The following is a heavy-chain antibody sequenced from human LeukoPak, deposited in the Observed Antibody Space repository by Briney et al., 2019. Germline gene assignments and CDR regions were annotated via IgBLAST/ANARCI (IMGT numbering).Heavy chain of an antibody. CDR1: GYTFTGYY. Sequence: ASVKVSCKASGYTFTGYYMHWVRQAPGQGLEWMGWINPNSGGTNYAQKFQGRVTMTRDTSISTAYMELRSLRSDDTAVYYCARDAMAGTATGFDYWGQGTLVTVSS. V-gene: IGHV1-2*02. CDR3: ARDAMAGTATGFDY. CDR2: INPNSGGT. D-gene: IGHD6-19*01. J-gene: IGHJ4*02.